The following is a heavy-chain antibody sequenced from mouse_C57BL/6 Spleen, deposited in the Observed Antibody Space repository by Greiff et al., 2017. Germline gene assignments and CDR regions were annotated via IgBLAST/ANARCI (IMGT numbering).Heavy chain of an antibody. J-gene: IGHJ3*01. D-gene: IGHD2-5*01. CDR3: ARGELYSNSFAY. V-gene: IGHV1-82*01. CDR1: GYAFSSSW. CDR2: IYPGDGDN. Sequence: QVQLQQSGPELVKPGASVKISCKASGYAFSSSWRNWVKQRPGKGLEWIGRIYPGDGDNNYNGKFKGKATLTAAKSSSTAYMQLSSLTSEDSSVYFCARGELYSNSFAYWGQGTLVTVSA.